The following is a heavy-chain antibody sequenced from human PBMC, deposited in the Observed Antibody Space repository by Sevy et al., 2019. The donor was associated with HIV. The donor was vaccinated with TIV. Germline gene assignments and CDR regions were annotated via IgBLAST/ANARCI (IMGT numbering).Heavy chain of an antibody. Sequence: SETLSLTCTVSGGSVSSGSYYWSWIRQPPGKGLEWIGYIYYSGSTNYNPSLKSRVTISVDMSKNQFSLKLSSVTAADTAVYYCAGRYCSGGSCYLDYWGQGTLVTVSS. CDR3: AGRYCSGGSCYLDY. V-gene: IGHV4-61*01. CDR2: IYYSGST. CDR1: GGSVSSGSYY. D-gene: IGHD2-15*01. J-gene: IGHJ4*02.